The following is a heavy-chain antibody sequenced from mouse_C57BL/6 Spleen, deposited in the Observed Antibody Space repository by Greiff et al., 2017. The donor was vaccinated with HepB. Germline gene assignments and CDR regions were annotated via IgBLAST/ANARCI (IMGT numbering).Heavy chain of an antibody. J-gene: IGHJ4*01. CDR2: ISSGGSYT. CDR1: GFTFSSYG. Sequence: EVQRVESGGDLVKPGGSLKLSCAASGFTFSSYGMSWVRQTPDKRLEWVATISSGGSYTYYPDSVKGRFTISRDNAKNTLYLQMSSLKSEDTAMYYCARRTHAMDYWGQGTSVTVSS. V-gene: IGHV5-6*01. CDR3: ARRTHAMDY.